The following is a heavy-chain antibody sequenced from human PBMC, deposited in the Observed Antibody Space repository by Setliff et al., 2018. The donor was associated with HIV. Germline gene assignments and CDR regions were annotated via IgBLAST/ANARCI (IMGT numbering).Heavy chain of an antibody. Sequence: VASVKVSCKASGYTFTSCAMNWVRQAPGQGLEWMGWINTNTGNPTYAQGFTGRFVFSLDTSVSTAYLQISSLKAEDTAVYFCARDLRRPNSNFWGGYPIPFDSWGQGTLVTVSS. CDR2: INTNTGNP. V-gene: IGHV7-4-1*02. CDR3: ARDLRRPNSNFWGGYPIPFDS. CDR1: GYTFTSCA. J-gene: IGHJ4*02. D-gene: IGHD3-3*01.